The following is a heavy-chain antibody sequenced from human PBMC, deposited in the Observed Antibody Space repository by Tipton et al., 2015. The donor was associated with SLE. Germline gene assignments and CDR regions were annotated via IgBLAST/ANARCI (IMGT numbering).Heavy chain of an antibody. V-gene: IGHV4-38-2*02. Sequence: TLSLTCTVSGYSISSGYYWGWIRQPPGKGLEWIGSIYHSGSTYYNPSLKSRVTISVDTSKNQLSLKLSSVTAADTAVYYCARDRIAAAGYFDYWGQGTLVTVSS. CDR1: GYSISSGYY. CDR2: IYHSGST. D-gene: IGHD6-13*01. CDR3: ARDRIAAAGYFDY. J-gene: IGHJ4*02.